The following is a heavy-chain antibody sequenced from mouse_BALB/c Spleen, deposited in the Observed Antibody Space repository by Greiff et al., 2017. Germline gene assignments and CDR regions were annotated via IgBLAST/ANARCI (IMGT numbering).Heavy chain of an antibody. J-gene: IGHJ2*01. D-gene: IGHD1-1*01. Sequence: EVKVEESGGGLVQPGGSLKLSCAASGFDFSRYWMSWVRQAPGKGLEWIGEINPDSSTINYTPSLKDKFIISRDNAKNTLYLQMSKVRSEDTALYYCARRTYYGSSYLDYWGQGTTLTVSS. CDR2: INPDSSTI. CDR3: ARRTYYGSSYLDY. V-gene: IGHV4-1*02. CDR1: GFDFSRYW.